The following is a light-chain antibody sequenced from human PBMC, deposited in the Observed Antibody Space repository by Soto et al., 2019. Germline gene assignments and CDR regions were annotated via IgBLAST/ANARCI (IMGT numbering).Light chain of an antibody. Sequence: QSALTQPASVSGSPGQSITISCTGPSSDVGGYNYVSWYQQHPGKAPKLMIYDVSNRPSGVSNRFSSSKSGNTASLTISGLQAEDEADYYCSSYTSSSTPVVFGGGTKLTVL. J-gene: IGLJ2*01. CDR2: DVS. CDR3: SSYTSSSTPVV. V-gene: IGLV2-14*01. CDR1: SSDVGGYNY.